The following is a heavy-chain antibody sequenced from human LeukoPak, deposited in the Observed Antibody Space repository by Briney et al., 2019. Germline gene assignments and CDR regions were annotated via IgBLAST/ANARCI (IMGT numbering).Heavy chain of an antibody. CDR2: IYHIGTT. V-gene: IGHV4-38-2*01. D-gene: IGHD4-23*01. J-gene: IGHJ4*02. CDR3: ATTTVVTRDFDY. Sequence: SETLSLTXAVSGYSIRSAYYWGWIRQPPGKGLEWIGSIYHIGTTYYNPSLKSRVTISLNTSKSQFSLKLTSVTAADTAVYFCATTTVVTRDFDYWGQGTLVTVSS. CDR1: GYSIRSAYY.